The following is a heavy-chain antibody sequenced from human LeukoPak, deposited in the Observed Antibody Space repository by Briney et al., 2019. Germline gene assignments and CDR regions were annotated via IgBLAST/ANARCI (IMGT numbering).Heavy chain of an antibody. CDR3: ARQASSYCPDY. CDR1: GYSFTNYW. CDR2: IYPGDSDT. Sequence: GESLKISCKASGYSFTNYWIGWVRQMPGKGLEWMGIIYPGDSDTRYSPSFQGQVTISADKSISTAYLQWSSLKASDTAMYYCARQASSYCPDYWGQGTLVTVSS. V-gene: IGHV5-51*01. D-gene: IGHD6-6*01. J-gene: IGHJ4*02.